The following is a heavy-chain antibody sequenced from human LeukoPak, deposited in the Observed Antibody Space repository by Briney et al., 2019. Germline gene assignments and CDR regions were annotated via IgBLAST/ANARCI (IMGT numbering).Heavy chain of an antibody. CDR1: GYSFTSYW. CDR3: ASAQNVYYYYYGMAV. CDR2: IYPGDSDI. J-gene: IGHJ6*02. Sequence: GESLKISCKGSGYSFTSYWIGWVRQKPGKGLECMGIIYPGDSDIRYSPSFQGQVTISADKSISTSYLQWSSRKASDTAMYYCASAQNVYYYYYGMAVWGQGTTVPVSS. V-gene: IGHV5-51*01.